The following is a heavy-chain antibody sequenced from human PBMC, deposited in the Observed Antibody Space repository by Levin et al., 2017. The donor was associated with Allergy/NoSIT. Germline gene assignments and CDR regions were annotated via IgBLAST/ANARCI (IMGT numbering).Heavy chain of an antibody. CDR1: GGTFSSYA. V-gene: IGHV1-69*13. CDR2: IIPIFGTA. CDR3: AREWDSSSWANAFDI. Sequence: ASVKVSCKASGGTFSSYAISWVRQAPGQGLEWMGGIIPIFGTANYAQKFQGRVTITADESTSTAYMELSSLRSEDTAVYYCAREWDSSSWANAFDIWGQGTMVTVSS. D-gene: IGHD6-13*01. J-gene: IGHJ3*02.